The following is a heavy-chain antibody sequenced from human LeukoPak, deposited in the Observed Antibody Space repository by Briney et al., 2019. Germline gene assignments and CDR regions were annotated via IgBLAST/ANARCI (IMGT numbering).Heavy chain of an antibody. D-gene: IGHD4-17*01. J-gene: IGHJ3*02. CDR1: GFTFSNFA. CDR3: AREDMTTVTTRWAFDI. V-gene: IGHV3-30*04. Sequence: GGSLRLSCAASGFTFSNFAMHWVRQAPGKGLEWVAVISYDGSIKYYADSVKGRFTIFSDNSKNTLYLQMNSLRAEDTAVYYCAREDMTTVTTRWAFDIWGQGSMVTVSS. CDR2: ISYDGSIK.